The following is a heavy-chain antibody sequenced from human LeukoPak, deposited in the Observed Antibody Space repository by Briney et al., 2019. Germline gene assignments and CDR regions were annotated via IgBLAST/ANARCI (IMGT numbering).Heavy chain of an antibody. Sequence: QTGGSLRLSCAASRFTFSSYAMSWVRQAPGKGLEWVSAISGSGGSTYYADSVRGRFIISRDNSKNTLYLQMNSLRAEDTAVYYCARDSAIFSWFDPWGQGTLVTVSS. J-gene: IGHJ5*02. CDR1: RFTFSSYA. CDR3: ARDSAIFSWFDP. CDR2: ISGSGGST. D-gene: IGHD3-9*01. V-gene: IGHV3-23*01.